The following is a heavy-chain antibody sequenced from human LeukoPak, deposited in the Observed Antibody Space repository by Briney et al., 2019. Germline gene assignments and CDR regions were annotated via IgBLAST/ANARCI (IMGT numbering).Heavy chain of an antibody. J-gene: IGHJ4*02. CDR3: ARGKYYYDSSGSFDY. CDR2: IYYSGST. D-gene: IGHD3-22*01. CDR1: GGSISGYY. Sequence: SETLSLTCTVSGGSISGYYWSWIRQPPGKGLEWIGYIYYSGSTNYNPSFKSRVTISVDTSKNQFSLKLSSVTAADTAVYYCARGKYYYDSSGSFDYWGQGTLVTVSS. V-gene: IGHV4-59*08.